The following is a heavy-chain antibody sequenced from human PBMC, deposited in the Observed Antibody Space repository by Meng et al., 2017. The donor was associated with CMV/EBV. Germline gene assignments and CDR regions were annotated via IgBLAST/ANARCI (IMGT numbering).Heavy chain of an antibody. CDR1: GFTFSIYG. CDR3: AKVSSGGCGGDCYSYYYYGMDV. CDR2: IWYDGSNK. Sequence: GESLRLSCAASGFTFSIYGMHWVRPAPGKGLEWVAVIWYDGSNKYYADSVKGRFTISRDNSKNTLYLQMNSLRAEDTAVYYCAKVSSGGCGGDCYSYYYYGMDVWGQGTTVTVSS. V-gene: IGHV3-33*06. D-gene: IGHD2-21*01. J-gene: IGHJ6*02.